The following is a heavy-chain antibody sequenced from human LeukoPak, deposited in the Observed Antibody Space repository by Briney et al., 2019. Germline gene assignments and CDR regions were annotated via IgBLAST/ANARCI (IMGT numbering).Heavy chain of an antibody. D-gene: IGHD5-12*01. V-gene: IGHV3-33*01. CDR1: GFTFSSYG. Sequence: SGGSLRLSCGASGFTFSSYGMHWVRQAPGKGLEWVAVIWYDGSNKYYADSVKGRFTISRDNSKNTLYLQMNSLRAEDTAVYYCARQYSGYEDGLDVWGQGTTVTVSS. CDR3: ARQYSGYEDGLDV. J-gene: IGHJ6*02. CDR2: IWYDGSNK.